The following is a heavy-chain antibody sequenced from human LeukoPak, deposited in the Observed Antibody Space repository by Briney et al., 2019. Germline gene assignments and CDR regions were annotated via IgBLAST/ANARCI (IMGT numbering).Heavy chain of an antibody. J-gene: IGHJ6*02. CDR3: ASGVDDFWSGYYGMDV. D-gene: IGHD3-3*01. CDR1: GYTFTSYD. Sequence: ASVKVSCKASGYTFTSYDINWVRQATGQGLEWMGWMNPNSGNTGYAQKFQGRVTMTRNTSISTAYMELSSLRSEDTAVYYCASGVDDFWSGYYGMDVWGQGTTVTVSS. V-gene: IGHV1-8*01. CDR2: MNPNSGNT.